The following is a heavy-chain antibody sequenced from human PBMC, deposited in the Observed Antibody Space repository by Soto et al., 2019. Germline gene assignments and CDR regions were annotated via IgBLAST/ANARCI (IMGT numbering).Heavy chain of an antibody. J-gene: IGHJ5*02. Sequence: SETLSLTCAVYGGSFSGYYWSWIRQPPGKGLEWIGEINHSGSTNYNPSLKSRFTISVDTSKNQFSLKLSSVTAADTAVYYCARAGGAYSSSWYWVSGRFDPWGQGTLVTVSS. CDR2: INHSGST. CDR3: ARAGGAYSSSWYWVSGRFDP. D-gene: IGHD6-13*01. V-gene: IGHV4-34*01. CDR1: GGSFSGYY.